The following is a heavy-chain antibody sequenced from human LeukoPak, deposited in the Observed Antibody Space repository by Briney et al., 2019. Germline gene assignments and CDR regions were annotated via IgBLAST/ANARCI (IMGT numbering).Heavy chain of an antibody. J-gene: IGHJ4*02. CDR3: ARERITGIYYFDY. D-gene: IGHD1-20*01. Sequence: ASVKVSCKASGGTFSSYAISWVRQAPGQGLEWMGGIIPIFGTANYAQKLQGRVTMTTDTSTSTAYMELRSLRSDDTAVYYCARERITGIYYFDYWGQGTLVTVSS. V-gene: IGHV1-69*05. CDR2: IIPIFGTA. CDR1: GGTFSSYA.